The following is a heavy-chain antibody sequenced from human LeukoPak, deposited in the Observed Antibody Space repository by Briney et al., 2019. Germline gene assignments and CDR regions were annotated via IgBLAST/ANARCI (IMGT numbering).Heavy chain of an antibody. CDR2: ISGSGTI. D-gene: IGHD6-19*01. J-gene: IGHJ6*03. V-gene: IGHV4-4*07. CDR3: ARDLSGWGPYYYYYMDV. CDR1: GGSIHSY. Sequence: PSETLSLTCTVSGGSIHSYWSWIRQPAGKGLEWIGRISGSGTITYNPALQSRLTISIDTSKNQFSLKLSSVTAADTAVYYCARDLSGWGPYYYYYMDVWGKGTTVTVSS.